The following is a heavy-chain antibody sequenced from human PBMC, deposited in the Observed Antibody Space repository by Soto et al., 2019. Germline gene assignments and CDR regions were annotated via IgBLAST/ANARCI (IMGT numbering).Heavy chain of an antibody. J-gene: IGHJ4*02. CDR2: IKTDGSEK. Sequence: EVQLVESGGGLVQPGGYLRLSCAASGFTFSDYWMSWVRQAQGKGLECVANIKTDGSEKYYLDPVKGRFTISRDNAKNSLYLQMNSLRAEHTAVYYCASSMGRGGNDYWGQGTLVAVSS. CDR1: GFTFSDYW. V-gene: IGHV3-7*05. D-gene: IGHD3-10*01. CDR3: ASSMGRGGNDY.